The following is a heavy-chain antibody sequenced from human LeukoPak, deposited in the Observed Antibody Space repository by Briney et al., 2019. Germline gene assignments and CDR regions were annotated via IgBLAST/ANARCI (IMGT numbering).Heavy chain of an antibody. CDR2: SSRSGNVV. Sequence: PGGSLRLSCAASGFTFSNYEMNWVRQAPGKGLEWVSYSSRSGNVVYHADSVKGRFTISRDNSKNTLYLQMNSLRAEDTAVYYCAKRVPNSGNYYWGQGTLVTVSS. CDR1: GFTFSNYE. V-gene: IGHV3-48*03. CDR3: AKRVPNSGNYY. J-gene: IGHJ4*02. D-gene: IGHD1-26*01.